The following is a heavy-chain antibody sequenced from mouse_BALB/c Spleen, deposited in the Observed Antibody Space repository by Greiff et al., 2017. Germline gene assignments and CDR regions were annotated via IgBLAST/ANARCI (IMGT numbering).Heavy chain of an antibody. CDR2: ISSGSSTI. D-gene: IGHD6-5*01. V-gene: IGHV5-17*02. J-gene: IGHJ1*01. Sequence: EVQGVESGGGLVQPGGSRKLSCAASGFTFSSFGMHWVRQAPEKGLEWVAYISSGSSTIYYADTVKGRFTISRDNPKNTLFLQMTSLRSEDTAMYYCARSAYERYFDVWGAGTTVTVSS. CDR1: GFTFSSFG. CDR3: ARSAYERYFDV.